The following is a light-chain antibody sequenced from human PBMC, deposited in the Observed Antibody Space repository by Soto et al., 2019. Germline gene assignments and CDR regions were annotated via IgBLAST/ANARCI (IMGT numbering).Light chain of an antibody. CDR3: SSFTTSTTFV. CDR1: TSDVGRYDY. V-gene: IGLV2-14*03. J-gene: IGLJ1*01. Sequence: QSVLAQPASVSGSPGQSITISCTGTTSDVGRYDYVSWFQQHPGKAPKLIIYDVSHWPSGVSDRFSGSKSGNTASLTISGLQAEDEADYYCSSFTTSTTFVFGTGTRSPS. CDR2: DVS.